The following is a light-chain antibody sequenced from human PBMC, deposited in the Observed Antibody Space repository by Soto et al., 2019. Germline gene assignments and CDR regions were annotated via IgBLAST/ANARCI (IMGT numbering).Light chain of an antibody. J-gene: IGKJ1*01. Sequence: DIQMTQSPSTLSSSIGDRVTITCGASQSVSSWLAWYQQKPGKAPKLLIYDASTLDSGVPSRFSGSGSGTEFTLTISSLQPDDFATYYCQQYNSYSWTFGQGTKVDIK. V-gene: IGKV1-5*01. CDR2: DAS. CDR1: QSVSSW. CDR3: QQYNSYSWT.